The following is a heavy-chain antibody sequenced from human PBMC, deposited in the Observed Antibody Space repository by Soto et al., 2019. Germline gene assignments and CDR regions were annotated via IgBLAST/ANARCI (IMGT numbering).Heavy chain of an antibody. D-gene: IGHD1-26*01. CDR1: GXTFSSYG. CDR2: ISYDGSNK. CDR3: EKDKKRWLGGATLPWFDP. J-gene: IGHJ5*02. Sequence: GSLRLSCAASGXTFSSYGMHWVRQAPGKGLEWVAVISYDGSNKYYADSVKGRFTIYRDNSKNTLYLQMNSLRAEDTALYYCEKDKKRWLGGATLPWFDPWGQGTLGTVS. V-gene: IGHV3-30*18.